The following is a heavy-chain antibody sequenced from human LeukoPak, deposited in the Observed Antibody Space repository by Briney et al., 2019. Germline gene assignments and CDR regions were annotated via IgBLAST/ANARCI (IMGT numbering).Heavy chain of an antibody. D-gene: IGHD1-20*01. CDR2: INPNSGDT. V-gene: IGHV1-2*02. CDR3: ARDLTGTSDY. Sequence: ASVKVSCKASGYTFTSYYMHWVRQAPGQGLEWMGWINPNSGDTRYALKFRGRVTLTRDTSISTAYMDLSRLTSDDTAVYYCARDLTGTSDYWGQGTLLTVSS. CDR1: GYTFTSYY. J-gene: IGHJ4*02.